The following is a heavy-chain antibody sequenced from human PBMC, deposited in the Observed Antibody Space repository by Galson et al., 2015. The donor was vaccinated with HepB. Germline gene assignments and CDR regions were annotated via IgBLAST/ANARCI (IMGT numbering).Heavy chain of an antibody. V-gene: IGHV3-30-3*01. Sequence: SLRLSCAASGFTFSSYAMHWVRQAPGKGLEWVAVISYDGSNKYYADSVKGRFTISRDNSKNTLYLQMNSLRAEDTAVYYCARGALGDFWSGYPEYYYYYYMDVWGKGTTVTVSS. CDR1: GFTFSSYA. CDR2: ISYDGSNK. CDR3: ARGALGDFWSGYPEYYYYYYMDV. D-gene: IGHD3-3*01. J-gene: IGHJ6*03.